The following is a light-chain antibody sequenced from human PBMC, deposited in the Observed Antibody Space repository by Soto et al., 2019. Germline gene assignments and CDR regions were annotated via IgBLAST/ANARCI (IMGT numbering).Light chain of an antibody. CDR3: QQLNSDWYA. CDR2: GAS. V-gene: IGKV1-9*01. J-gene: IGKJ2*01. CDR1: QGISTN. Sequence: DIPLTQSPSFLSASVGDRVTITCRASQGISTNLAWYLQRPGKAPKLLIYGASTLQSGVPSRFSGSGSGTEFTLTISSLQPDDFRAYYCQQLNSDWYAFGQGTKLEIK.